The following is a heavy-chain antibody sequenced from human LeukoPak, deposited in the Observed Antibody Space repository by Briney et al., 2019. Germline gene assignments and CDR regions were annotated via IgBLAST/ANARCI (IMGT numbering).Heavy chain of an antibody. D-gene: IGHD1-26*01. Sequence: SETLSLTCTVSGYSISSGYYWGWIRQPPGKGLEWIGSIYHSGSTYYNPSLKCRVTISVDTSKNQFSLKLSSVTAADTAVYYCARECSGSYYGWGQGTLVTVSS. J-gene: IGHJ4*02. CDR2: IYHSGST. CDR1: GYSISSGYY. V-gene: IGHV4-38-2*02. CDR3: ARECSGSYYG.